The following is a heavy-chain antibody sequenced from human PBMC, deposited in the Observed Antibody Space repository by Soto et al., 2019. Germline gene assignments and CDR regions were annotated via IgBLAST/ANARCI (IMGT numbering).Heavy chain of an antibody. CDR2: INAGNGNT. V-gene: IGHV1-3*01. J-gene: IGHJ3*02. CDR1: GYTFTSYA. CDR3: AGRGDYVTGNAFDI. Sequence: ASVKVSCKASGYTFTSYAMHWVRQAPGQRLEWMGWINAGNGNTKYSQKFQGRVTITRDTSASTAYMELSSLRSEDTAVYYCAGRGDYVTGNAFDIWGRGTMVTVSS. D-gene: IGHD4-17*01.